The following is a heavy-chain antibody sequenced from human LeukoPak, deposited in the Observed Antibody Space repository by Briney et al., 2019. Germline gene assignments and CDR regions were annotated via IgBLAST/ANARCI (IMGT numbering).Heavy chain of an antibody. Sequence: PGGSLRLSCVTSELTFTNHGFHWLRQAAGKGLEWVAFVRNDGFDTYHSNSVKGRFSISRDDSRNTVYLQMNSLTAEDTALYYCARDRGKDYFGDWGQGTQVTVSS. CDR1: ELTFTNHG. D-gene: IGHD4-23*01. CDR2: VRNDGFDT. V-gene: IGHV3-30*02. CDR3: ARDRGKDYFGD. J-gene: IGHJ4*02.